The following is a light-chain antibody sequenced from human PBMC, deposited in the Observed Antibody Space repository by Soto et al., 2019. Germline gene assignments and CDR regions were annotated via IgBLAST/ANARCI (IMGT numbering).Light chain of an antibody. J-gene: IGLJ1*01. V-gene: IGLV1-36*01. CDR1: SSNIGNNA. Sequence: QSALTQPPSVSEAPRQRVTISCSGSSSNIGNNAVNWYQQLPGKAPKLLIYYDDLLPSGVSDRFSGSKSGTSASLAISGLQSEDEADYYCAAWDDSLNGPRYVFGTGTKVTVL. CDR3: AAWDDSLNGPRYV. CDR2: YDD.